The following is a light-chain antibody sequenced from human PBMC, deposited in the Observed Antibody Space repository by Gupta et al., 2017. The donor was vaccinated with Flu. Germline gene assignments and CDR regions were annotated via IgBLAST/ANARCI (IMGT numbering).Light chain of an antibody. CDR3: QKRTNWPPYT. CDR1: QSVGTY. CDR2: DAS. Sequence: VLTQSAATLSLSPGESATLSCRASQSVGTYLAWYQQKPGQTPRLLIYDASNRATGIPARFSGSGSGTDFTLTISSLEPEDFAVYYCQKRTNWPPYTFGQGTRLDI. V-gene: IGKV3-11*01. J-gene: IGKJ2*01.